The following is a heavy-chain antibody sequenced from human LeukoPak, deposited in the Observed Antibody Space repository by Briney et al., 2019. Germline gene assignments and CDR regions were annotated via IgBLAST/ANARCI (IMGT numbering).Heavy chain of an antibody. Sequence: PSQTLSLTCTVSGGSISSGGYYWSWIRQHPGKGLEWIGYIYYSGSTYYNPSLKSRVTISVDTSKNQFSLKLSSVTAADTAVYYCARVGGALPISDYWGQGTLVTVSS. CDR3: ARVGGALPISDY. D-gene: IGHD4/OR15-4a*01. J-gene: IGHJ4*02. V-gene: IGHV4-31*03. CDR1: GGSISSGGYY. CDR2: IYYSGST.